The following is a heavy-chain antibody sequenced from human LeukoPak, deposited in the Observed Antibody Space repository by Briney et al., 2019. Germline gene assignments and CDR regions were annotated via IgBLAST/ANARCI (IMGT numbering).Heavy chain of an antibody. V-gene: IGHV3-21*01. Sequence: GGSLRLSCEASGFTFTTYSMNWVRQAPGKGLEWVSCISSSSSYIYYADSVKGRFTISRDNAKNSLYLQMNSLRAEDTAVYYCARAHNWKYGSFDFWGQGTLVTVSS. CDR2: ISSSSSYI. CDR1: GFTFTTYS. D-gene: IGHD1-7*01. J-gene: IGHJ4*02. CDR3: ARAHNWKYGSFDF.